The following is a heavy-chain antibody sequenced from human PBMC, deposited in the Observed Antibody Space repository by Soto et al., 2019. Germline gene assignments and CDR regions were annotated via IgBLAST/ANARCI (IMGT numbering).Heavy chain of an antibody. D-gene: IGHD2-2*01. CDR3: AKERYCSATSCYGGFDF. J-gene: IGHJ3*01. Sequence: GASVRLSCAASGFDFRSYAMSWVRLAPGRGLEWVSTISAGGANTQVAETLRGRFTVVRDNSKDTLHLQMNTLRADDTAIYWCAKERYCSATSCYGGFDFWGQGTVVTVSS. CDR2: ISAGGANT. V-gene: IGHV3-23*01. CDR1: GFDFRSYA.